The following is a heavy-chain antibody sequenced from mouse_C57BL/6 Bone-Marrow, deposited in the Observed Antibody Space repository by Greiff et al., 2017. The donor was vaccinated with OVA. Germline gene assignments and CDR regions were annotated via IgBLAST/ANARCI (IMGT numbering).Heavy chain of an antibody. V-gene: IGHV5-9-1*02. CDR3: TRLLDAMDY. CDR2: ISSGGDYI. D-gene: IGHD2-1*01. J-gene: IGHJ4*01. CDR1: GFTFSSYA. Sequence: EVHLVESGAGLVKPGGSLKLSCAASGFTFSSYAMSWVRQTPEKRLEWVAYISSGGDYIYYADTVKGRFPISRDNARNTLYLQMSSLKSEDTAMYYCTRLLDAMDYWGQGTSVTVSS.